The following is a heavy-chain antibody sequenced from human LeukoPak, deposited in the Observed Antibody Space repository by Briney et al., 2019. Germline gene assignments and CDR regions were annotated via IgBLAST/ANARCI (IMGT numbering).Heavy chain of an antibody. CDR2: ISGSGGST. CDR1: GFTFSSYA. Sequence: PGGSLRLSCAASGFTFSSYAMSWVRQAPGKGLEWVSAISGSGGSTYYADSVKGRFTISRDNSKNTLYLQMNSLRAEDTAVYYCARDLYYGSGSYLFWFDPWGQGTLVTVSS. J-gene: IGHJ5*02. CDR3: ARDLYYGSGSYLFWFDP. D-gene: IGHD3-10*01. V-gene: IGHV3-23*01.